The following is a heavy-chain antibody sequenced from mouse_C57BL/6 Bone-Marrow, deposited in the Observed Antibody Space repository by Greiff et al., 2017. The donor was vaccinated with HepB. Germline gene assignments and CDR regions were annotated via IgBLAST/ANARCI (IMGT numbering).Heavy chain of an antibody. D-gene: IGHD1-1*01. V-gene: IGHV1-81*01. CDR1: GYTFTSYG. J-gene: IGHJ3*01. CDR2: IYPRSGNT. Sequence: VQLQQSGAELARPGASVKLSCKASGYTFTSYGISWVKQRTGQGLEWIGEIYPRSGNTYYNEKFKGKATLTADKSSSTAYMELRSLTSEDSAVYFCARSDYGSSYVAYWGKGTLVTVAA. CDR3: ARSDYGSSYVAY.